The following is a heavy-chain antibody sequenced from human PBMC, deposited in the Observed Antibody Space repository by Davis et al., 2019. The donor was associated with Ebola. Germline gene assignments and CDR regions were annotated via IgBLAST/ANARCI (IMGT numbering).Heavy chain of an antibody. CDR1: GFTVSSNY. CDR2: TYSGGST. Sequence: GGSLRLSCAASGFTVSSNYMSWVRQAPGKGLEWVSVTYSGGSTYYADSVKGRFTISRDNSKNTLYLQMNSLRAEDTAVYYCARARWLATYYFDYWGQGTLVTVSS. D-gene: IGHD6-19*01. CDR3: ARARWLATYYFDY. V-gene: IGHV3-53*01. J-gene: IGHJ4*02.